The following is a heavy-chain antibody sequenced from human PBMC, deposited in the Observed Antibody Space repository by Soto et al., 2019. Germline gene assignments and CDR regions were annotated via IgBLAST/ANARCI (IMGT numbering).Heavy chain of an antibody. J-gene: IGHJ3*02. CDR3: ARHSDYGDYMDAFDI. Sequence: GESLKISCKGSGYSFTSYWIGWVRQMPGKGLEWMGVIYPGDSDTRYSPSFQGQVTISADKSISTAYLQWSSLKASDTAMYYCARHSDYGDYMDAFDISGQATMVTVSS. CDR2: IYPGDSDT. CDR1: GYSFTSYW. D-gene: IGHD4-17*01. V-gene: IGHV5-51*01.